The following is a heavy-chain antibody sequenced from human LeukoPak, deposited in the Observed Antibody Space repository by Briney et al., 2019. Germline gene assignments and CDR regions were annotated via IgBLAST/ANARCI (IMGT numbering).Heavy chain of an antibody. CDR1: GFTFSSYG. D-gene: IGHD2-21*02. J-gene: IGHJ4*02. Sequence: GGSLRLSCAASGFTFSSYGMHWVRQAPGKGLEWVAVISYDGSNKYYADSVKGRFTISRDNSKNTLYLQMNSLRAEDTAVYYCAKDSRFTAWDYWGQGTLVTVSS. CDR3: AKDSRFTAWDY. CDR2: ISYDGSNK. V-gene: IGHV3-30*18.